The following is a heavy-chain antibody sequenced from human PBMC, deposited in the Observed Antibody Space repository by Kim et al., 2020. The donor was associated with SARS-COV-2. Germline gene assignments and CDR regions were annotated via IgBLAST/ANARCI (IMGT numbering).Heavy chain of an antibody. D-gene: IGHD2-2*01. V-gene: IGHV3-49*03. CDR3: TRGGIVVVPAAIRPPEFDY. J-gene: IGHJ4*02. CDR1: GFTFGDYA. CDR2: IRSKAYGGTT. Sequence: GGSLRLSCTASGFTFGDYAMSWFRQAPGKGLEWVGFIRSKAYGGTTEYAASVKGRFTISRDDSKSIAYLQMNSLKTEDTAVYYCTRGGIVVVPAAIRPPEFDYWGQGTLVTVSS.